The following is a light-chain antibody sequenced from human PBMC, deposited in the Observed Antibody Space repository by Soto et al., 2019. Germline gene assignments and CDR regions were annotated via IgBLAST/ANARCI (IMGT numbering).Light chain of an antibody. V-gene: IGLV2-14*01. Sequence: QSALTQPASVSGSPGQSITISCTGTSSDIGGYNYVSWYQQHPGKAPKLMIYEVVNRHSGVSNRFSDSKSVNTAALTISGLQAEDEADYYCCSYTSSSTRVFGGGTKVTVL. CDR2: EVV. J-gene: IGLJ2*01. CDR1: SSDIGGYNY. CDR3: CSYTSSSTRV.